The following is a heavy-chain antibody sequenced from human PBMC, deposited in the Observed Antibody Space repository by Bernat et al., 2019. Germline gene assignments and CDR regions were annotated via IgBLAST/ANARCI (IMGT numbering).Heavy chain of an antibody. V-gene: IGHV3-23*01. J-gene: IGHJ2*01. CDR1: GFTFSSYA. D-gene: IGHD3-10*01. CDR2: ISVSGGRT. CDR3: ARDPDYYGSGSVPNWYFDL. Sequence: EVQLLESGGGLVQPGGSLRLSCAASGFTFSSYAMSWVRQAPGKGLEWVSAISVSGGRTYYADSVKGRFTISRDKSKNTLYLQVNSLRAEDTAVYYCARDPDYYGSGSVPNWYFDLWGRGTLVTVSS.